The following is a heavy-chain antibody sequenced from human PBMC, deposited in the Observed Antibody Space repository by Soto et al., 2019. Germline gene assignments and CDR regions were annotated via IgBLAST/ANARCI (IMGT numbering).Heavy chain of an antibody. Sequence: GGSLRLSCAASGFSFSSYWMHWVRQAPGKGLVWVSRINTDGTITNYADSVRGRFTTSRDNAKNTLYLQMNSLRAEDTAVYYCERAGVGVHPYLYFGRDVWGKGPTVTVSS. CDR1: GFSFSSYW. D-gene: IGHD1-26*01. J-gene: IGHJ6*04. CDR2: INTDGTIT. CDR3: ERAGVGVHPYLYFGRDV. V-gene: IGHV3-74*01.